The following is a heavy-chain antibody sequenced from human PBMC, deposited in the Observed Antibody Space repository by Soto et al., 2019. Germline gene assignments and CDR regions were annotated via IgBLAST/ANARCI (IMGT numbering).Heavy chain of an antibody. Sequence: LRLSCAASEFPFSTYPMTWVVKAPGKGLEWVSRVGGSGDGTYYADSVKGRFTISRDNSKNTLYLQMNSLRAEDTAIYYWAKAREVTLVQISLAQWGQGTRFTVSS. CDR2: VGGSGDGT. CDR3: AKAREVTLVQISLAQ. D-gene: IGHD3-10*01. V-gene: IGHV3-23*01. J-gene: IGHJ4*02. CDR1: EFPFSTYP.